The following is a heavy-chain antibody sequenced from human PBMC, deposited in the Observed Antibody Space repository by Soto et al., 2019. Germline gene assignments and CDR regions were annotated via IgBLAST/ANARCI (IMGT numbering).Heavy chain of an antibody. J-gene: IGHJ4*02. Sequence: SETLSLTCTVSRGSISSGDYYWSWIRQPPGKGLEWIGYIYYSGSTYYNPSLKSRVTISVDTSKKQFSLKLSSVTAADTAVYYGAGAPRYADSSMGNKIDYWGQGTLVTVSS. CDR3: AGAPRYADSSMGNKIDY. CDR1: RGSISSGDYY. CDR2: IYYSGST. D-gene: IGHD3-22*01. V-gene: IGHV4-30-4*01.